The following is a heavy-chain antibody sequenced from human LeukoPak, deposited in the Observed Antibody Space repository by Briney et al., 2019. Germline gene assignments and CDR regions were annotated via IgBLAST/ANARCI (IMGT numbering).Heavy chain of an antibody. V-gene: IGHV5-51*01. CDR3: ARPSRIAAPPGSDYFDY. D-gene: IGHD6-6*01. CDR2: IYPGDSDT. J-gene: IGHJ4*02. CDR1: GYSFTSYW. Sequence: KDGDAPNTSCKGSGYSFTSYWIGWVRQMPGKGPEWMGIIYPGDSDTRYSPSFQGQVTISADQSISTGYLQWSSLNDSDTAMYYCARPSRIAAPPGSDYFDYWGQGTLVSVSS.